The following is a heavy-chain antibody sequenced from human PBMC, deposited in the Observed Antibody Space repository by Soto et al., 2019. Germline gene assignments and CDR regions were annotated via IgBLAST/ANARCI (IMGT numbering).Heavy chain of an antibody. CDR3: ARDLSGNPGY. CDR1: GYPFTSYG. D-gene: IGHD2-15*01. CDR2: ISPYNGNT. Sequence: QVPLVQSGPALKKPGASVKVSCQASGYPFTSYGISWVRQAPGQGLEWMGWISPYNGNTNYAQKLQGRVTMTTDTSTSTAYMELRSLRSDDTAVYYCARDLSGNPGYWGQGNLVTVSS. J-gene: IGHJ4*02. V-gene: IGHV1-18*01.